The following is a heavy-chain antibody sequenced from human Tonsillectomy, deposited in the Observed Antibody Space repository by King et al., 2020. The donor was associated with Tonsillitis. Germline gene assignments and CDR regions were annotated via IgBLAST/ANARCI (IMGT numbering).Heavy chain of an antibody. J-gene: IGHJ4*02. CDR3: AREYRREITMIVVVTYRYFDY. Sequence: VQLVESGGGVVQPGRSLRLSCAASGFTFSSYAMHWVRQAPGKGLEWVAVISYDGSNKYYADSVKGRFTISRDNSKNTLYLQMNSLRAEDTAVYYCAREYRREITMIVVVTYRYFDYWGQGTLVTVSS. CDR1: GFTFSSYA. V-gene: IGHV3-30-3*01. D-gene: IGHD3-22*01. CDR2: ISYDGSNK.